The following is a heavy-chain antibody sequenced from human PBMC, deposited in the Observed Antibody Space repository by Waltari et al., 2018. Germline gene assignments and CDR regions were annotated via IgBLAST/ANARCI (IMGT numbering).Heavy chain of an antibody. Sequence: VQLVQSGAEVKKPGESLKISCKGSGYTFTSYAINWVRQATGQGLEWMGWMNPNSGNTGYAQKFQGRVTMTRNTSISTAYMELSSLRSEDTAVYYCARGGPLRELLRIWGQGTLVTVSS. CDR3: ARGGPLRELLRI. V-gene: IGHV1-8*01. CDR2: MNPNSGNT. J-gene: IGHJ4*02. CDR1: GYTFTSYA. D-gene: IGHD1-26*01.